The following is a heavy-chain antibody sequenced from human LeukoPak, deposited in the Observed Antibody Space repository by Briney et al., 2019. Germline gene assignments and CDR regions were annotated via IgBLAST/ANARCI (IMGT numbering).Heavy chain of an antibody. Sequence: GGSLRLSCAASGFTFSSYSMNWVRQAPGKGPEWVSSISSSSSYIYYADSVKGRFTISRDNAKNSLYLQMNSLRAEDTAVYYCAREGYDYVWGSYRYPLDYWGQGTLVTVSS. CDR3: AREGYDYVWGSYRYPLDY. V-gene: IGHV3-21*01. CDR2: ISSSSSYI. J-gene: IGHJ4*02. D-gene: IGHD3-16*02. CDR1: GFTFSSYS.